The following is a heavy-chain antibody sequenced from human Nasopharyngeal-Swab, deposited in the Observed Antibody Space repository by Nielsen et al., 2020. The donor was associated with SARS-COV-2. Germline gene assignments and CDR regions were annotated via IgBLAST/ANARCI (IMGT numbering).Heavy chain of an antibody. J-gene: IGHJ6*04. V-gene: IGHV4-31*02. Sequence: WIRQPPGKGLEWIGYIYYSGSTYYNPSLKSRVTISVDTSKNQFSLKLSSVAAADTAVYYWARNWRSGRRDVWGKGTTVTVSS. D-gene: IGHD3-10*01. CDR3: ARNWRSGRRDV. CDR2: IYYSGST.